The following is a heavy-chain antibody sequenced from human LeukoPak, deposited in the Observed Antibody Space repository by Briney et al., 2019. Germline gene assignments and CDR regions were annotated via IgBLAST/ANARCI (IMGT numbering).Heavy chain of an antibody. V-gene: IGHV4-30-2*01. J-gene: IGHJ3*02. CDR1: GGSISSGGYY. CDR3: ARELPVAGPQVPLYDAFDI. CDR2: IYHSGST. Sequence: SETLSLTCTVSGGSISSGGYYWSWIRQPPGKGLEWIGYIYHSGSTYYTPSLKSRVTISVDRSKHQFSLKLSSVTAADTAVYYCARELPVAGPQVPLYDAFDIWGQGTMVTVSS. D-gene: IGHD6-19*01.